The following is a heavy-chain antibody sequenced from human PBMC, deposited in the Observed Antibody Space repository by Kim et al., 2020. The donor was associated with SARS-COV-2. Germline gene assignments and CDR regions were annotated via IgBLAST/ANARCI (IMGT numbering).Heavy chain of an antibody. V-gene: IGHV3-7*01. CDR2: IKQDGNQK. Sequence: GGSLRLSCAASGFTFSSYWMTWVRQAPGKGLEWVANIKQDGNQKYYVDSVKGRFTISRDNAKNSLYLQMNSLRAEDTAVYYCARDGDLYSSGKDAFDIGAKGQWSPSLQ. J-gene: IGHJ3*02. CDR3: ARDGDLYSSGKDAFDI. CDR1: GFTFSSYW. D-gene: IGHD6-19*01.